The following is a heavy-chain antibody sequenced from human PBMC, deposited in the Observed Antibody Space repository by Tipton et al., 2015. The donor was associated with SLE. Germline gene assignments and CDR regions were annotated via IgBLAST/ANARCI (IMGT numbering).Heavy chain of an antibody. CDR3: ARASFIVGSTTFWFDP. J-gene: IGHJ5*02. V-gene: IGHV4-38-2*01. CDR1: GYSISSGYY. D-gene: IGHD1-26*01. Sequence: TLSLTCAVSGYSISSGYYWGWIRQPPGKGLEWIGYVYYSGSTNYDPSLKSRVTISVDTSKNQFSLKLNSVTATDAAVYYCARASFIVGSTTFWFDPWGQGALVIVSS. CDR2: VYYSGST.